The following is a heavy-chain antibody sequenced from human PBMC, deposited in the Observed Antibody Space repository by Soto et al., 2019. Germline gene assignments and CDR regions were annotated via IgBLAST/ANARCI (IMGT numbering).Heavy chain of an antibody. J-gene: IGHJ4*02. CDR2: SNSDGRST. CDR1: GFTLSTYW. V-gene: IGHV3-74*01. CDR3: ARETSSWSLDY. Sequence: GGSLRLSCAASGFTLSTYWMHWVRQAPGKGLVWVSRSNSDGRSTDHADSVKGRFTISGDNAKNTLYLQMNSLRVEDTAVYYCARETSSWSLDYWGQGMLVTVSS. D-gene: IGHD6-13*01.